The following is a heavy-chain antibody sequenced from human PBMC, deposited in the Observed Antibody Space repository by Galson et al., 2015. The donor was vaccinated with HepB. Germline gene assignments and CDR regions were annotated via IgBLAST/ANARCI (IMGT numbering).Heavy chain of an antibody. J-gene: IGHJ4*02. CDR1: GFTFSTYA. Sequence: SLRLSCAASGFTFSTYAMSWVRQAPGKGLDWVSTFTLSHNTYYADSVKGRFTISRDNSKNTLYLQMNSLRAEDTAVYYCARDGMAAGFEGFDYWGQGTLVTVSS. D-gene: IGHD6-13*01. CDR3: ARDGMAAGFEGFDY. CDR2: FTLSHNT. V-gene: IGHV3-23*01.